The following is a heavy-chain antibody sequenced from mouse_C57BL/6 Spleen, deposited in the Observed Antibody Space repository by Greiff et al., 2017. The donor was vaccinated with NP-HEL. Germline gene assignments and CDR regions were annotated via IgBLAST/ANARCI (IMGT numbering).Heavy chain of an antibody. CDR3: ARSYDGYYVQNFGY. CDR1: GYTFTDYY. D-gene: IGHD2-3*01. V-gene: IGHV1-26*01. Sequence: EVQLQQSGPELVKPGASVKISCKASGYTFTDYYMNWVKQSHGKSLEWIGDINPNNGGTSYNQKFKGKATLTVDKSSSTAYMELRSLTSEDSAVYYCARSYDGYYVQNFGYWGQGTTLTVSS. CDR2: INPNNGGT. J-gene: IGHJ2*01.